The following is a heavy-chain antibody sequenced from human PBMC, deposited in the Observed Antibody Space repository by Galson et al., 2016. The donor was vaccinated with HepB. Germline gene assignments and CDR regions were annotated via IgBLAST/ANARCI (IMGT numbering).Heavy chain of an antibody. V-gene: IGHV3-7*03. CDR1: GFTFSKYW. Sequence: SLRLSCAASGFTFSKYWMNWVRQAPGKGLEWVANIKLDGSERYYVDSVKGRFTISRDNAKKSLYLQMNSLRAEDTAVYYCARGGPYDSSWLEQLDYWGQGTLVTVSS. CDR2: IKLDGSER. D-gene: IGHD6-13*01. CDR3: ARGGPYDSSWLEQLDY. J-gene: IGHJ4*02.